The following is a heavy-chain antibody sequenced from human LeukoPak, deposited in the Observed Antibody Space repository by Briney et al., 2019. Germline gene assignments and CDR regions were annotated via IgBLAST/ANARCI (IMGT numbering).Heavy chain of an antibody. CDR3: AKGEREWLLKQYYFDY. CDR1: GFTFRSYV. D-gene: IGHD3-3*01. V-gene: IGHV3-23*01. Sequence: PGGSLRLSCAASGFTFRSYVMSWVRQAPGKGLEWVSAISGNGGSTYYADSVKGRFTISRDNSKNTLYLQMNSLRAEDAAVYYCAKGEREWLLKQYYFDYWGQRTLVTVSS. CDR2: ISGNGGST. J-gene: IGHJ4*02.